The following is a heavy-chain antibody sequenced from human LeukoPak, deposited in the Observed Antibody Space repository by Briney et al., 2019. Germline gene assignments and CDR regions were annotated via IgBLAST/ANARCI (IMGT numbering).Heavy chain of an antibody. CDR1: GGSISGYY. D-gene: IGHD2-2*01. Sequence: PSETLSLTCAVYGGSISGYYWSWIRQPAGKGLEWIGRIYSSGSTNYNPSLKSRGTISVDTSKNQISLHPISGTRADTAVYFCARGYCSSASCSPFDYWGRGSLVTVSS. CDR2: IYSSGST. V-gene: IGHV4-59*10. J-gene: IGHJ4*02. CDR3: ARGYCSSASCSPFDY.